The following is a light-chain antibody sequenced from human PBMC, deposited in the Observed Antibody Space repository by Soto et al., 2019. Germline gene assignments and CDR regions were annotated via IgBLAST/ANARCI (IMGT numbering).Light chain of an antibody. CDR3: QQYGSSPPRT. CDR2: GAS. J-gene: IGKJ1*01. Sequence: EIVLTQSPGILSLSPGERATLSCMASQSVSNDFLAWCQQKPGQAPRLLIYGASTRATDVPDRFSGSGSGADFTLSISRLEPEDFAVYYCQQYGSSPPRTFGQGTKVDIK. CDR1: QSVSNDF. V-gene: IGKV3-20*01.